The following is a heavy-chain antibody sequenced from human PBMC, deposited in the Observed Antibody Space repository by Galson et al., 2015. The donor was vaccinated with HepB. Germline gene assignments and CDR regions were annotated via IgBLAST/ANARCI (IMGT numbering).Heavy chain of an antibody. CDR2: ISYDGSDK. D-gene: IGHD6-6*01. V-gene: IGHV3-30*18. J-gene: IGHJ4*02. CDR1: GFTFSTYG. Sequence: SLRLSCAASGFTFSTYGMHWVRQSPGKGLEWVAVISYDGSDKNYTDSVKGRFTISRDNSKNALYLQMDSLRADDTAVYYCPKDFEYGSTKWVGYLDYWGQGTLVTVSS. CDR3: PKDFEYGSTKWVGYLDY.